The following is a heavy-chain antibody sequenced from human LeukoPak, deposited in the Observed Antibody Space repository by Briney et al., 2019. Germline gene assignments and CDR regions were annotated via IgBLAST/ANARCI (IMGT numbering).Heavy chain of an antibody. CDR2: INHSGST. J-gene: IGHJ5*02. D-gene: IGHD4-17*01. CDR3: ARGGVTTVTA. CDR1: GVSISSYY. Sequence: AETLSLTCTVSGVSISSYYWTWIRQPPGKGLEWIGEINHSGSTNYNPSLKSRVTISVDTSKNQFSLKLSSVTAADTAVYYCARGGVTTVTAWGQGTLVTVSS. V-gene: IGHV4-34*01.